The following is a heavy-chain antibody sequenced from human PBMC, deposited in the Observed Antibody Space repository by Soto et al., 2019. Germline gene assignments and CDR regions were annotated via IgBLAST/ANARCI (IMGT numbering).Heavy chain of an antibody. V-gene: IGHV3-23*01. CDR2: IGAGSDGI. J-gene: IGHJ4*02. Sequence: GRSLRLSCAASGFTFSIYAVAWIRQTPGKGLEWVSAIGAGSDGIQYVDSGKGRFSISRDTTKNTLYLHMNSLRAEDTAIYYCAKYSTSGPSRFFDHWGQGTLVTVSS. CDR3: AKYSTSGPSRFFDH. CDR1: GFTFSIYA. D-gene: IGHD5-12*01.